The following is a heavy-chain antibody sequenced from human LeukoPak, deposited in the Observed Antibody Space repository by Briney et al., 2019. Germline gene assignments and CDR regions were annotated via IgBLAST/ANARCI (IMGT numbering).Heavy chain of an antibody. D-gene: IGHD3-22*01. CDR1: GGSISSGGYY. J-gene: IGHJ4*02. CDR3: ARVRYYDSSGYYEYFDY. V-gene: IGHV4-31*03. CDR2: IYYSGST. Sequence: SETLSLTCTVSGGSISSGGYYWSWIRQHPGKGLEWIGYIYYSGSTYYNPSLKSRVTISVDTSKNQFSLKLSSVTAADTAVYYCARVRYYDSSGYYEYFDYWGQGTLVTVSS.